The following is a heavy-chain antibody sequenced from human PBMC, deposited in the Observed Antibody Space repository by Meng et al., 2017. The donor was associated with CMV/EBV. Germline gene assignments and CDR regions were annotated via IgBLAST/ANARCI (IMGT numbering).Heavy chain of an antibody. CDR1: GYTFTSYY. V-gene: IGHV1-46*01. J-gene: IGHJ6*02. Sequence: ASVKVSCKASGYTFTSYYMHWVRQAPGQGLEWMGIINPSGGSTSYAQKFQGRVTMTRDTSTSTVYMELSSLRSEDTAVYYCASGGDITFGVVIMSHYYYYGMDVWGQGTTVTVSS. CDR3: ASGGDITFGVVIMSHYYYYGMDV. D-gene: IGHD3-3*01. CDR2: INPSGGST.